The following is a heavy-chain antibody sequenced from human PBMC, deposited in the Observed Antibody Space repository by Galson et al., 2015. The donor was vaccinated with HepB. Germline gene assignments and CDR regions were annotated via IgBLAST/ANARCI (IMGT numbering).Heavy chain of an antibody. CDR3: ARENDDILTGYYRYYYGMDV. D-gene: IGHD3-9*01. J-gene: IGHJ6*02. CDR1: GYTFTSYG. V-gene: IGHV1-18*04. Sequence: SVKVSCKASGYTFTSYGISWVRQAPGQGLEWMGWISAYNGNTNYAQKLQGRVTMTTDTSTSTAYMELRSLRSDDTAVYYCARENDDILTGYYRYYYGMDVWGQGATVTFSS. CDR2: ISAYNGNT.